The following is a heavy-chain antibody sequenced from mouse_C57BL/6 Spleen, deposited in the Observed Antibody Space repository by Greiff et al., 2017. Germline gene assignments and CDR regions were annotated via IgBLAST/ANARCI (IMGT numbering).Heavy chain of an antibody. CDR1: GFTFSDYG. CDR2: ISSGSSTI. D-gene: IGHD1-1*02. V-gene: IGHV5-17*01. Sequence: DVMLVESGGGLVKPGGSLKLSCAASGFTFSDYGMHWVRQAPEKGLEWVAYISSGSSTIYYADTVKGRFTISRDNAKNTLFLQMTSLRSEDTAMYYCARYYGPYYYAMDYWGQGTSVTVSS. J-gene: IGHJ4*01. CDR3: ARYYGPYYYAMDY.